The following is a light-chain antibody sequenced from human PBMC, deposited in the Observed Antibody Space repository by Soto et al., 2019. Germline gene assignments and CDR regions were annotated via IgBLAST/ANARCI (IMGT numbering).Light chain of an antibody. Sequence: QSVLTQPASVSGSPGQSSTISCTGTSSDVGGYNYVSWYQQHPGKAPKLMIYDVSNRPSGVSNRFSGSKSGNTASLTISGLQAEDEAEYYCSSYTSSSIVVFGGGTKLTVL. J-gene: IGLJ2*01. CDR3: SSYTSSSIVV. V-gene: IGLV2-14*01. CDR1: SSDVGGYNY. CDR2: DVS.